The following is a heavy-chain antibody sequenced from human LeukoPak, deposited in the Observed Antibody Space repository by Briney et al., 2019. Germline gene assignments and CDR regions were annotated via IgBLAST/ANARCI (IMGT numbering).Heavy chain of an antibody. V-gene: IGHV4-59*08. D-gene: IGHD3-3*01. Sequence: PSETLSLTCTVPGGSISSYYWSWIRQPPGKGLEWIGYIYYSGSTNYNPSLKSRVTISVDTSKNQFSLKLSSVTAADTAVYYCARHGAAGVVTRFDYWGQGTLVTVSS. CDR2: IYYSGST. CDR1: GGSISSYY. J-gene: IGHJ4*02. CDR3: ARHGAAGVVTRFDY.